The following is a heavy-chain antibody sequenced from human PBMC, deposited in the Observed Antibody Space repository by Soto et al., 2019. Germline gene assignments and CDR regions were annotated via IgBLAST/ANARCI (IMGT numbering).Heavy chain of an antibody. J-gene: IGHJ5*02. CDR3: AKDPPVVRGVIVGWFDP. CDR2: ISGSGGST. CDR1: GFTFSSYA. V-gene: IGHV3-23*01. D-gene: IGHD3-10*01. Sequence: EVQLLESGGGLVQPGGSLRLSCAASGFTFSSYAMSWVRQAPGKGLEWVSAISGSGGSTYYADSVKGRFTISRDTSKNSLYLHMYSLRDADTAVYYCAKDPPVVRGVIVGWFDPWGQGTLVTVSS.